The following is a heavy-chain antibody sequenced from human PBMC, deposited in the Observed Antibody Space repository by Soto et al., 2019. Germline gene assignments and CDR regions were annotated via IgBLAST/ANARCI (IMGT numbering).Heavy chain of an antibody. J-gene: IGHJ1*01. CDR1: GYTFTSYG. CDR3: ARPTYSYGTLRPPGYFQH. D-gene: IGHD5-18*01. V-gene: IGHV1-18*01. Sequence: QVQLVQSGAEAKKPGASVKVSCKASGYTFTSYGISWVRQAPGQGLEWMGWISAYNGNTNYAQKLQGRVTMTTDTSTSTAYMELRSLRSDDTAVYYCARPTYSYGTLRPPGYFQHWGQGTLVTVSS. CDR2: ISAYNGNT.